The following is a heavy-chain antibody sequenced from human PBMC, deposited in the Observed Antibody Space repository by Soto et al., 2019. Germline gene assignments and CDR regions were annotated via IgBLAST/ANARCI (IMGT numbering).Heavy chain of an antibody. Sequence: QVQLQESGPGLVKPSQTLSLTCTVSGGSISSGGYYWSWIRQHPGKGLEWIGYMYYGGSTYYNPSLKSRVTISVDRSKNQFSLKPSSVTYADTAVYYCARCRSGITFGVDYWGQGTLVTVSS. CDR2: MYYGGST. CDR1: GGSISSGGYY. V-gene: IGHV4-31*03. CDR3: ARCRSGITFGVDY. D-gene: IGHD3-16*01. J-gene: IGHJ4*02.